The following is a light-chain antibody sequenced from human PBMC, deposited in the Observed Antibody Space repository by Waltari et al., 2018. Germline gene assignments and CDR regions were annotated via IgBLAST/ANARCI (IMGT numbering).Light chain of an antibody. Sequence: EIVLTQSPGTASFSPGARVTPSCRASQTVGSSSLAWYQQKPGQAPRLVIYRASRRATGIPDRFSGSGSGTDFSLTISRLEPEDFAVYYCQQHGTLPATFGQGTKVEIK. CDR1: QTVGSSS. CDR2: RAS. J-gene: IGKJ1*01. V-gene: IGKV3-20*01. CDR3: QQHGTLPAT.